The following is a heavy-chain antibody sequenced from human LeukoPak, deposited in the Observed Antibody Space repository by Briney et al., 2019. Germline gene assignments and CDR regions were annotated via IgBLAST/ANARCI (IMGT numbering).Heavy chain of an antibody. CDR1: GGTFSSYA. CDR3: ARADSRSDMMYYFDY. D-gene: IGHD3-16*01. J-gene: IGHJ4*02. Sequence: SVKVSCKASGGTFSSYAISWVRQAPGQGLDWMGVIIPIFGTANYAQKFQGRVTITTDESTSTAYMELSSLRSEDTAVYYCARADSRSDMMYYFDYWGQGTLVTVSS. V-gene: IGHV1-69*05. CDR2: IIPIFGTA.